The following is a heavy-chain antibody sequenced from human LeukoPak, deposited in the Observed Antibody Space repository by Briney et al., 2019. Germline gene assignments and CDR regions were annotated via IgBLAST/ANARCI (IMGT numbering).Heavy chain of an antibody. CDR3: ARGPRVPAPTYYFAY. V-gene: IGHV3-23*01. J-gene: IGHJ4*02. D-gene: IGHD2-2*01. CDR1: GFTYSSYA. CDR2: LSGSGGST. Sequence: PGGSLRLTCAASGFTYSSYAMTWVRQAPGKGLEWVSALSGSGGSTFYADSVKGRFTISRDNSKNTLFLQMNSLRAEDTAVYYCARGPRVPAPTYYFAYWGQGPLVTVSS.